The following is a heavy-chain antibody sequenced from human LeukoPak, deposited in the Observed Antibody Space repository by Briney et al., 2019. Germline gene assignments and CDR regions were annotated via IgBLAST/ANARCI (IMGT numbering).Heavy chain of an antibody. D-gene: IGHD4/OR15-4a*01. CDR1: GFTFSSYA. Sequence: QTGGSLRLSCAASGFTFSSYAMHWVRQAPGKGLEWVAVISYDGSNKYYADSVKGRFTISRDNSKNTLYLQMNSLRGEDTAVYYCARQSSRLTIFDYWGQGTLVTVSS. V-gene: IGHV3-30*14. CDR2: ISYDGSNK. CDR3: ARQSSRLTIFDY. J-gene: IGHJ4*02.